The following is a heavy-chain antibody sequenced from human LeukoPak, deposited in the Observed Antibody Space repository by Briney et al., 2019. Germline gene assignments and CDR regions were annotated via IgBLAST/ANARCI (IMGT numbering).Heavy chain of an antibody. J-gene: IGHJ4*02. Sequence: TGGSLRLSCAASGFTFSKAWMSWVRQAPGKGREWVGRIKSKTDGGTTDYAAPVKGRFAISRDDSKNTLYLQMNSLKTEDTAVYYCTTETHYDILTGYYLFDYWGQGTLVTVSS. V-gene: IGHV3-15*01. D-gene: IGHD3-9*01. CDR2: IKSKTDGGTT. CDR1: GFTFSKAW. CDR3: TTETHYDILTGYYLFDY.